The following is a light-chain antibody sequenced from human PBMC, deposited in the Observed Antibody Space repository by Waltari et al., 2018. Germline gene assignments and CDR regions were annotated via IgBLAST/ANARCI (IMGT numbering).Light chain of an antibody. CDR2: DVS. CDR3: CSYAGSSTLV. CDR1: SSDVGAYNY. Sequence: QSALTQPRSVSGSPGQSVTISCTGTSSDVGAYNYVSWYKQHPARAPKLMIYDVSGRPSGVSARFSGSKSGNTATLTISGLQADDGADYYCCSYAGSSTLVFGGGTTLTVV. J-gene: IGLJ3*02. V-gene: IGLV2-11*01.